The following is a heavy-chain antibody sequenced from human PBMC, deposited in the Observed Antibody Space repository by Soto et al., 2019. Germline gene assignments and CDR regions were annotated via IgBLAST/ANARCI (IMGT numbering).Heavy chain of an antibody. Sequence: SVKVSCKASGGTLSSYAISWVRQAPGQGLEWMGGIIPIFGTANYAQKFQGRVTITADKSTSTAYMELSSLRSEDTAVYYCAPLPRYCSSTSCPRDWFDPWGQGTLVTVSS. J-gene: IGHJ5*02. CDR2: IIPIFGTA. CDR3: APLPRYCSSTSCPRDWFDP. D-gene: IGHD2-2*01. CDR1: GGTLSSYA. V-gene: IGHV1-69*06.